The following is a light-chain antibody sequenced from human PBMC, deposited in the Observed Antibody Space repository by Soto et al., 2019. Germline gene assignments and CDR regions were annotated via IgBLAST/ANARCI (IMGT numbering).Light chain of an antibody. V-gene: IGKV1-5*03. Sequence: DIQMTQSPSNLSASVGDRVTITCRASQSISSWLAWYQQKPGKAPKLLIYKASSLESGVPSRFSSSGSGTQFTLTNSSMQPDEFANYYCKQYNSYSSWTFGQGTKLEIK. J-gene: IGKJ2*02. CDR3: KQYNSYSSWT. CDR2: KAS. CDR1: QSISSW.